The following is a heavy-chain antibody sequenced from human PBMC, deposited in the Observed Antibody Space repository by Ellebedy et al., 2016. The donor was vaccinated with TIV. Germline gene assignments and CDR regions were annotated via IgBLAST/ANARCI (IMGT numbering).Heavy chain of an antibody. CDR1: GYTFTTYG. J-gene: IGHJ6*02. V-gene: IGHV1-8*02. D-gene: IGHD6-19*01. CDR3: ARAESSVSYRRDYYYYYGMDV. CDR2: MNPNSGNT. Sequence: ASVKVSCKTSGYTFTTYGISWVRQAPGQGLEWMGWMNPNSGNTGYAQKFQGRVTMTRNTSISTAYMELSSLRSEDTALYYCARAESSVSYRRDYYYYYGMDVWGQGTTVTVSS.